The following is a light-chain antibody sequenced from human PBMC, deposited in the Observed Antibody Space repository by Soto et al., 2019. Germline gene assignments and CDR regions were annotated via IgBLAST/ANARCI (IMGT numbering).Light chain of an antibody. V-gene: IGLV2-11*01. CDR1: SSDVGGYNY. Sequence: QSALTQPRSVSGSPGQSVTISCTGTSSDVGGYNYVSWYQQLPGRAPKLMIYDVSKRPSGVPDRFSGSKSGNTASLTISGLQAEDEADYYCCSSAGSYSYVFGTGTKVTV. J-gene: IGLJ1*01. CDR2: DVS. CDR3: CSSAGSYSYV.